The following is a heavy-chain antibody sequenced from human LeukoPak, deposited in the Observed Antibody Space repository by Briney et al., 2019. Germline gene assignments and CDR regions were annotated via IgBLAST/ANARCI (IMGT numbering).Heavy chain of an antibody. V-gene: IGHV1-18*01. CDR3: ASQPYYFDSSGYYDY. Sequence: ASVKASCKASGYTFTNYGIYWVRQTPGQGLEWMGWISAYNGNTNYAQKLQGRVTMTTDTSTSTAYMELSRLRSDDTAVYYCASQPYYFDSSGYYDYWGQGTLVTVSS. CDR1: GYTFTNYG. D-gene: IGHD3-22*01. CDR2: ISAYNGNT. J-gene: IGHJ4*02.